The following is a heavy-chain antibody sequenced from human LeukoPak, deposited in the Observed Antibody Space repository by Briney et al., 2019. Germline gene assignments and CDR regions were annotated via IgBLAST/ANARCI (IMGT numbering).Heavy chain of an antibody. CDR2: IHYSGYT. J-gene: IGHJ2*01. D-gene: IGHD7-27*01. CDR3: ARHWGSDWYFDL. CDR1: GGSISNYY. Sequence: SETLSLTCAVSGGSISNYYCSWIRQPPGRGLEWLGYIHYSGYTNYNPSLKSRVTISVDTSKNQFSLNLSSVTAADTAVYYCARHWGSDWYFDLWGRGTLVTVSS. V-gene: IGHV4-59*01.